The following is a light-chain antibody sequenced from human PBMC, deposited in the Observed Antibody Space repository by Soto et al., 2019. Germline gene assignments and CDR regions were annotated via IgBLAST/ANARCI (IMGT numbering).Light chain of an antibody. CDR1: SSDVGGYNY. Sequence: QSVLTQPASVSGSPGQSITISCTGTSSDVGGYNYVSWYQQHPGKAPKLMIYDVSNRPSGVSNRFSGSKSGNTASLTISGLQAEDEADYYCSSYTCSSTLFGGGTKLTVL. V-gene: IGLV2-14*01. J-gene: IGLJ2*01. CDR3: SSYTCSSTL. CDR2: DVS.